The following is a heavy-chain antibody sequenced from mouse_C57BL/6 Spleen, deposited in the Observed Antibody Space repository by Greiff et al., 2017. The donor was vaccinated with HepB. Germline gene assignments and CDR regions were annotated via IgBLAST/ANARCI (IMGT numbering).Heavy chain of an antibody. D-gene: IGHD1-1*01. Sequence: EVQLQQSGPELVKPGASVKISCKASGYTFTDYYMNWVKQSHGKSLEWIGDINPNNGGTSYNQKFKGKATLTVDKSSSTAYMELRSLTSEDSAVYYCANYYEGVWGTGTTVTVSS. CDR3: ANYYEGV. CDR2: INPNNGGT. CDR1: GYTFTDYY. J-gene: IGHJ1*03. V-gene: IGHV1-26*01.